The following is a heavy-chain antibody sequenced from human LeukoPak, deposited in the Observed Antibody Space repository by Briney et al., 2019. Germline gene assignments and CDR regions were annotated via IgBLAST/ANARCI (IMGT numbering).Heavy chain of an antibody. CDR1: GGSISSSSYY. CDR3: ATLDESELVGY. CDR2: IYYSGST. V-gene: IGHV4-39*01. D-gene: IGHD3-10*01. Sequence: DPSETLSLTCTVSGGSISSSSYYWGWIRQPPGKGLEWIGSIYYSGSTYYNPSLKSRVTISVDTSKNQFSLKLSSVTAADTAVCYCATLDESELVGYWGQGTLVTVSS. J-gene: IGHJ4*02.